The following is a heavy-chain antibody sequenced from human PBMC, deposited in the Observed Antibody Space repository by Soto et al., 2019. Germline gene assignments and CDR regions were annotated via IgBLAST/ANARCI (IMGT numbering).Heavy chain of an antibody. CDR3: VRAPMITNSFSHFDY. Sequence: QVQLVESGGGVVQPGRSLRLSCAASGFTFSSYAMHWVRQAPGKGLEWVAVISYDGSNKYYADSVKGRFTISRDNSKNTLYLQMNSLRAEDTAVYYCVRAPMITNSFSHFDYWGQGTLVTVSS. J-gene: IGHJ4*02. V-gene: IGHV3-30-3*01. CDR1: GFTFSSYA. D-gene: IGHD3-16*01. CDR2: ISYDGSNK.